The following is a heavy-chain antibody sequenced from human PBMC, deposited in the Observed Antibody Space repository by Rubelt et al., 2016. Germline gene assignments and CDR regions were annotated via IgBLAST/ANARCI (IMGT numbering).Heavy chain of an antibody. CDR2: ISSSSSYI. CDR3: ARGWLENSFDY. J-gene: IGHJ4*02. D-gene: IGHD3-22*01. Sequence: SGFTFSSYSMNWVRQAPGKGLEWVSSISSSSSYIYYADSVKGRFTISRDNAKNSLYLQMISPRVEDTAVYYCARGWLENSFDYWGQGSLVTVSS. CDR1: GFTFSSYS. V-gene: IGHV3-21*01.